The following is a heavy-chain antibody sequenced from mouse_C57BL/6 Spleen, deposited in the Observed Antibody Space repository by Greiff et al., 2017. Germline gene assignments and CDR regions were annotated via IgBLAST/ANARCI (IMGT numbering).Heavy chain of an antibody. Sequence: EVQLVESGGDLVKPGGSLKLSCAASGFTFSSYGMSWVRQTPDKRLEWVATISSGGSYTYYPDSGKGRFTISRDNAKNTLYLQMSSLKSEDTAMYYCAGRYGSSPVYFDYWGQGTTLTVSS. V-gene: IGHV5-6*01. CDR2: ISSGGSYT. CDR1: GFTFSSYG. J-gene: IGHJ2*01. D-gene: IGHD1-1*01. CDR3: AGRYGSSPVYFDY.